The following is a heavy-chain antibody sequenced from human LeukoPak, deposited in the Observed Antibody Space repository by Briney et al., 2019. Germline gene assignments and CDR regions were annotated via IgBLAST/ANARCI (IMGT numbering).Heavy chain of an antibody. V-gene: IGHV4-30-4*01. Sequence: SETLSLTCTVSGGSISSGDYYWSWIRQPPGKGLEWIGYIYYSGSTYYNPSLKSRVTISVDTSKNQFSLKLSPVTAADTAVYYCARGNTYYDILTGYPTQYYFDYWGQGTLVTVSS. CDR3: ARGNTYYDILTGYPTQYYFDY. D-gene: IGHD3-9*01. CDR2: IYYSGST. J-gene: IGHJ4*02. CDR1: GGSISSGDYY.